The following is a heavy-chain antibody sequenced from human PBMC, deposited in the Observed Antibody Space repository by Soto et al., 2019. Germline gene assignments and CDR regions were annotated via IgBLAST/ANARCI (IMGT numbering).Heavy chain of an antibody. CDR3: AHRREVRAFIITNWFDS. V-gene: IGHV2-5*01. D-gene: IGHD3-10*01. Sequence: APTLVNPTQTLTLTCTLSGFSLSTSGVGVGWIRQPPGKALEWLALIYWNDDKRYSPSLKNRLTITKNTSKNQVVLTMTNMHTVDTATYYCAHRREVRAFIITNWFDSWGQGTLVTVSS. CDR1: GFSLSTSGVG. CDR2: IYWNDDK. J-gene: IGHJ5*01.